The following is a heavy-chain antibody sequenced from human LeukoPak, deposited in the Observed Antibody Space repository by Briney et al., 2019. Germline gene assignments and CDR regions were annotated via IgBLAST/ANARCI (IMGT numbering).Heavy chain of an antibody. CDR3: ARDHPVGHSSGWYPFDY. CDR1: GGTFNSYT. J-gene: IGHJ4*02. CDR2: IIPILGIA. Sequence: SVKVSYKASGGTFNSYTISWVRQAPGQGIEWMGRIIPILGIANYAQKFQGRDTINADKSTSTAYMELSSLRSEDTAVYYCARDHPVGHSSGWYPFDYWGQGTLVTVSS. V-gene: IGHV1-69*04. D-gene: IGHD6-19*01.